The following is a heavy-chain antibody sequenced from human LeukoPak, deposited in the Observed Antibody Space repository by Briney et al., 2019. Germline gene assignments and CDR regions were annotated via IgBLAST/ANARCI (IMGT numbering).Heavy chain of an antibody. CDR1: GGSISSGSYY. V-gene: IGHV4-61*02. J-gene: IGHJ4*02. CDR3: ARAGPVVFDY. Sequence: PSETLSLTCTVSGGSISSGSYYWSWIRQPAGKGLEWIGRIYTSGSTNYNPSLKSRVTISVDTSKNQFSLKLSSVTAADTAVYYCARAGPVVFDYWGQGTLVTVSS. CDR2: IYTSGST. D-gene: IGHD3-10*01.